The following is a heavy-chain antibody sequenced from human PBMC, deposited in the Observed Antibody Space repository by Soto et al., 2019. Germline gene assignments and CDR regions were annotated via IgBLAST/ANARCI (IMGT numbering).Heavy chain of an antibody. CDR2: ISAYNGNT. Sequence: ASVKVSCKASGYTFTSYGISWVRRAPGQGLEWMGWISAYNGNTNYAQKLQGRVTMTTDTSTSTAYMELRSLRSDDTAVYYCARDSEPFITIFGVVLIWFAPWGQGTLVTVSS. CDR3: ARDSEPFITIFGVVLIWFAP. V-gene: IGHV1-18*01. D-gene: IGHD3-3*01. CDR1: GYTFTSYG. J-gene: IGHJ5*02.